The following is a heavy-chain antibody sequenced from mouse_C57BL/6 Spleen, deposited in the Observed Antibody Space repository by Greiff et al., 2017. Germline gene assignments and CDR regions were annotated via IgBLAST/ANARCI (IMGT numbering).Heavy chain of an antibody. J-gene: IGHJ1*02. CDR3: TSPNYGGSSSSYWCFGV. V-gene: IGHV6-6*01. CDR1: GFTFSDAW. Sequence: EVMLVESGGGLVQPGGSMKLSCAASGFTFSDAWMDWVRQSPEKGLEWVAEIRNKANNHATYYAESVKGRFTISRNDSKSCVYLQMNSLRAEDTGIYYCTSPNYGGSSSSYWCFGVWGTGATVTVSS. D-gene: IGHD1-3*01. CDR2: IRNKANNHAT.